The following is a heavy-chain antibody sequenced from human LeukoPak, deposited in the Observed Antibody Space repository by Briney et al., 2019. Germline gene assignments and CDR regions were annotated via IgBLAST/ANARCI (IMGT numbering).Heavy chain of an antibody. CDR3: ATSLAAALDY. V-gene: IGHV4-38-2*02. D-gene: IGHD6-13*01. J-gene: IGHJ4*02. Sequence: SETLSLTCTASHYSISSAFYWGWIRQPPGKGLEWIGSFHYSGSTYYTPSLKSPVTISVDTSKNQFSLKLSAVTAADTAVYYCATSLAAALDYWGQGTLVTVSS. CDR2: FHYSGST. CDR1: HYSISSAFY.